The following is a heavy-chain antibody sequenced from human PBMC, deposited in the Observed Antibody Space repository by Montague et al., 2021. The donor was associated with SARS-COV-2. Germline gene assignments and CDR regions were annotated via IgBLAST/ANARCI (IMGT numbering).Heavy chain of an antibody. CDR3: ARAQTSCFISYCVNYFDY. D-gene: IGHD2-15*01. V-gene: IGHV4-59*01. J-gene: IGHJ4*02. CDR1: GDSITTYD. CDR2: GYYTGTT. Sequence: SETLSLTCSVSGDSITTYDWSWIRHSPGRGLEWMGHGYYTGTTKYDHYLNRRVTMSVDTTRCQFYLTLKSVTAADTAVYYCARAQTSCFISYCVNYFDYWGQGALVTVSS.